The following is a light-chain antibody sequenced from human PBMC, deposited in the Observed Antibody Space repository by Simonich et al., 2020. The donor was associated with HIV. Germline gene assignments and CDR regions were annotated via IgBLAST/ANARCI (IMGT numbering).Light chain of an antibody. CDR2: GAS. CDR1: QSIRSN. J-gene: IGKJ4*01. V-gene: IGKV3-15*01. Sequence: EIVMTQSPATLSVSPGERATLSCRASQSIRSNLAWYQQKPGQAPSLLIYGASTRATGIPARFSGRGSGTEFTLTISSLQSEDFAFYYCHQYNDWPLTFGGGTKVEIK. CDR3: HQYNDWPLT.